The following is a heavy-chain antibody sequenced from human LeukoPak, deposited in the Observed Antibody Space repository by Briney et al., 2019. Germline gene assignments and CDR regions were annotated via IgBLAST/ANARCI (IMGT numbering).Heavy chain of an antibody. D-gene: IGHD5-12*01. CDR1: GDSIRSGTYY. J-gene: IGHJ4*02. CDR2: IYASGST. V-gene: IGHV4-61*02. Sequence: SQTLSLTCSVSGDSIRSGTYYWSWIRQPAGKGLEWIGRIYASGSTSYNPSLKSRVTISVDTSKNQFSLKLTSVTAADTAVYYCARGGGATRIDYWGQGTLVTVSS. CDR3: ARGGGATRIDY.